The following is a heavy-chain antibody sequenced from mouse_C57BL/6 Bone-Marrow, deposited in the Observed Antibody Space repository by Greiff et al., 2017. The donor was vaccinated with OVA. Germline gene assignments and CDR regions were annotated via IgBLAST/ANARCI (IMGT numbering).Heavy chain of an antibody. D-gene: IGHD2-3*01. CDR2: IHPSDSDT. V-gene: IGHV1-74*01. Sequence: QVQLQQPGAELVKPGASVKVSCKASGYTFTSYWMHWVKQRPGQGLEWIGRIHPSDSDTNYNQKFKGKATLTVDKSSSTAYMQLSSLTSEDAAVYDCASPCDGYYVGYAMDDWGQGTSVTVSS. J-gene: IGHJ4*01. CDR1: GYTFTSYW. CDR3: ASPCDGYYVGYAMDD.